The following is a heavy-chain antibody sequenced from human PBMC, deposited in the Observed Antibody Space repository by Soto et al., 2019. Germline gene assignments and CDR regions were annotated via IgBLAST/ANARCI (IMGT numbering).Heavy chain of an antibody. J-gene: IGHJ4*02. D-gene: IGHD6-19*01. Sequence: SSETLSLTCTVSGGSISSSSYYWGWIRQPPGKGLEWIGSIYYSGSTYYNPSLKSRVTISVDTSKNQFSLKLSSVTAADTAVYYCARHRFLRGIAVTWDFDYWGQGTLVTVSS. V-gene: IGHV4-39*01. CDR3: ARHRFLRGIAVTWDFDY. CDR2: IYYSGST. CDR1: GGSISSSSYY.